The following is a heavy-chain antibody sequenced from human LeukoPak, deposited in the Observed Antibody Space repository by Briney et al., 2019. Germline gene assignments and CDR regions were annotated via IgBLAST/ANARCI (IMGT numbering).Heavy chain of an antibody. V-gene: IGHV3-23*01. CDR1: GFTFSSYA. Sequence: GGSLRFSCAVSGFTFSSYAMSWVRQAPGKGLEWVSDISGGGDRTYYADSVKGRFTISRDNSMNTLYLQMNSLRAEDTAVYYCAKVGTYDIVTDYSPHLDYWGQGTLVTVSS. CDR2: ISGGGDRT. D-gene: IGHD3-9*01. CDR3: AKVGTYDIVTDYSPHLDY. J-gene: IGHJ4*02.